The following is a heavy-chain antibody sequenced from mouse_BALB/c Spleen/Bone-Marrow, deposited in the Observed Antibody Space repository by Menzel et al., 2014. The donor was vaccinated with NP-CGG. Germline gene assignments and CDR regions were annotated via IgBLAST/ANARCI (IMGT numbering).Heavy chain of an antibody. CDR1: GYAFSSYW. Sequence: QVQPQQSGAELVRPGSSVKISCKASGYAFSSYWMNWVKQRPGQGLEWIGQIYPGDGDTNYNGKFKGKATLTADKSSSTAYMQLSSLTSEDSAVYFCARTGNLAWFAYWGQGTLVTVSA. J-gene: IGHJ3*01. CDR2: IYPGDGDT. CDR3: ARTGNLAWFAY. V-gene: IGHV1-80*01. D-gene: IGHD2-1*01.